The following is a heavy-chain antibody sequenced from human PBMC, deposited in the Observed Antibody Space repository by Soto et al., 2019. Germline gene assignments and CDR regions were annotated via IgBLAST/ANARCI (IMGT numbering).Heavy chain of an antibody. Sequence: GASVNVSCKASGYTFTSYGISWVRQAPGQGLEWMGWISAYNGNTNYAQKLQGRVTMTTDTSTSTAYMELRSLRSDDTAVYYCARVPHFIAAAGLDYWGQGTLVTVSS. CDR3: ARVPHFIAAAGLDY. D-gene: IGHD6-13*01. CDR1: GYTFTSYG. CDR2: ISAYNGNT. J-gene: IGHJ4*02. V-gene: IGHV1-18*01.